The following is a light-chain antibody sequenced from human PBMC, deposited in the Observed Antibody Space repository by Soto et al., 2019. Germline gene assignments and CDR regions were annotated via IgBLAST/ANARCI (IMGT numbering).Light chain of an antibody. V-gene: IGKV3-20*01. J-gene: IGKJ4*01. CDR2: GAS. Sequence: EIVLTQSPGTLSLSPGERATLSCRASQSVSSSFLAWYQQKPGQAPRLLIYGASSRATGIPDRFSGSGSGTDSTLTISRVEPEDVAVYYCQQYGSSPLTFGGGTTMEIK. CDR3: QQYGSSPLT. CDR1: QSVSSSF.